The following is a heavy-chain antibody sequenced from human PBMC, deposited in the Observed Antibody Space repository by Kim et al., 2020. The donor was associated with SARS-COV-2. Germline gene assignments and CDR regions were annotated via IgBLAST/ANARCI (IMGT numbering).Heavy chain of an antibody. J-gene: IGHJ4*02. CDR2: INAGNGNT. CDR3: AREDSSGWYPTPFDY. V-gene: IGHV1-3*01. CDR1: GYTFTSYA. D-gene: IGHD6-19*01. Sequence: ASVKVSCKASGYTFTSYAMHWVRQAPGQRLEWMGWINAGNGNTKYSQKFQGRVTITRDTSASTAYMELSSLRSEDTAVYYCAREDSSGWYPTPFDYWGQGTLVTVSS.